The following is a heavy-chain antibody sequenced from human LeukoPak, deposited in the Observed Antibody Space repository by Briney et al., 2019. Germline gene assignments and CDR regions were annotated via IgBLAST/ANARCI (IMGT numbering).Heavy chain of an antibody. D-gene: IGHD6-19*01. Sequence: GGSLRLSCAASGFTFDDYAMHWVRQAPGKGLEWVSGISWNSGSIGYADSVKGRFTISGDNAKNSLYLQMNSLRAEDTALYYCAKDTHSSGWYGDYWGQGTLVTVSS. J-gene: IGHJ4*02. CDR1: GFTFDDYA. CDR2: ISWNSGSI. CDR3: AKDTHSSGWYGDY. V-gene: IGHV3-9*01.